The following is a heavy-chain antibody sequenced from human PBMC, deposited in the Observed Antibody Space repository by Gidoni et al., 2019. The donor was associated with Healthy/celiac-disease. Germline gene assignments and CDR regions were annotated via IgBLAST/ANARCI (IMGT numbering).Heavy chain of an antibody. Sequence: QVQLVQSGAEVKKPGASVKVSCKASGYTFTSYAMHWVRQAPVQRLAWMGWINAGNGNTKYSQKFQGRVTITRDTSASTAYIELSSLRSEDTAVYYCARSRGVSNDYWGQGTLVTVSS. CDR2: INAGNGNT. V-gene: IGHV1-3*01. CDR1: GYTFTSYA. CDR3: ARSRGVSNDY. J-gene: IGHJ4*02.